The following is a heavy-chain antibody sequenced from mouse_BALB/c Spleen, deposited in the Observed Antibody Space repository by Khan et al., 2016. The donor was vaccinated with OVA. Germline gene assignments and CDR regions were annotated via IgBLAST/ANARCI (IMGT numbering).Heavy chain of an antibody. Sequence: QVQLKQSGAELARPGASVKMSCKTSGYTFSSYTIHWIKLRPGPGLEWIGYINPNNGYTNYNQKFKDKATLTADKSSTTVYMQLSSLTSEDSAVYYCARDRIDYWGQGTTLTVSS. CDR3: ARDRIDY. V-gene: IGHV1-4*01. J-gene: IGHJ2*01. CDR2: INPNNGYT. CDR1: GYTFSSYT.